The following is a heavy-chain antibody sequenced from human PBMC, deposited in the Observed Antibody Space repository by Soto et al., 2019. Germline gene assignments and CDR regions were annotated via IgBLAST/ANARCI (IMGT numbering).Heavy chain of an antibody. CDR1: GFTFSSQA. V-gene: IGHV3-23*01. CDR3: AKPPEAQNNYYMDV. J-gene: IGHJ6*03. D-gene: IGHD2-2*01. Sequence: GGSLRLSCVASGFTFSSQAMRWVRHVPGKGLEWVSGISGSSRTTHYADTVKGRFTVSRDNSKNTLYLQMNSLRAEDTAKYYCAKPPEAQNNYYMDVWGKGTTVTVSS. CDR2: ISGSSRTT.